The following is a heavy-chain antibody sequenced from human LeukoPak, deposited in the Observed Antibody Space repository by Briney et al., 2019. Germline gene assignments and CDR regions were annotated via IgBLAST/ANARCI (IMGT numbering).Heavy chain of an antibody. Sequence: GGSLRLSCAASGFTVSDNYMNWVRQAPGKGLEWVSGFFTGGRTYYADSVKGRFTISRDNSKNTLYLQMNSLRAEDTAVYYCARDEGRDYDILTGSNWFDPWGQGTLVTVSS. CDR3: ARDEGRDYDILTGSNWFDP. D-gene: IGHD3-9*01. CDR2: FFTGGRT. J-gene: IGHJ5*02. V-gene: IGHV3-66*01. CDR1: GFTVSDNY.